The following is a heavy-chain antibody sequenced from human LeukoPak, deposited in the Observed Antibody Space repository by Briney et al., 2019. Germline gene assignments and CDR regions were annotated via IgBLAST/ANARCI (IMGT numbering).Heavy chain of an antibody. J-gene: IGHJ6*03. V-gene: IGHV1-2*02. CDR2: INPNSGGT. D-gene: IGHD3-22*01. CDR1: GYTFTGYY. Sequence: GASVKVSCKASGYTFTGYYMHWVRQAPGQGLEWMGWINPNSGGTNYAQKFQGRVTMTRDTSISTAYMELSSLRSEDTAVYYCARVGYYDSSGYSPYYYYYMDVWGKGTTVTVSS. CDR3: ARVGYYDSSGYSPYYYYYMDV.